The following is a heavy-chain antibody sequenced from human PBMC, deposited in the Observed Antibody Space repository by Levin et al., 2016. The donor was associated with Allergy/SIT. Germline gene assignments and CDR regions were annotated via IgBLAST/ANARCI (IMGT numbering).Heavy chain of an antibody. D-gene: IGHD3-22*01. CDR2: ISGSGRST. J-gene: IGHJ4*02. Sequence: WIRQPPGKGLEWVSSISGSGRSTYYADSLGGRFAISRDNSKNTLDLQVNTLRVEDTALYYCVRTIVRNSPPQMWGQGTLVTVSS. CDR3: VRTIVRNSPPQM. V-gene: IGHV3-23*01.